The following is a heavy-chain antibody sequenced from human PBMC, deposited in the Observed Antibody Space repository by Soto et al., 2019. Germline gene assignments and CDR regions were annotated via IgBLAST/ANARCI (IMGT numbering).Heavy chain of an antibody. Sequence: SETLSLTCTVSGGSISSYYWSWIRQPPGKGLEWIGYTYYSGSTNYNPSLKSRVTISVDTSKNQFSLKLSSVTAADTAVYYCARRYGGNFDYWGQGTLVTVSS. D-gene: IGHD3-16*01. CDR1: GGSISSYY. CDR2: TYYSGST. CDR3: ARRYGGNFDY. J-gene: IGHJ4*02. V-gene: IGHV4-59*01.